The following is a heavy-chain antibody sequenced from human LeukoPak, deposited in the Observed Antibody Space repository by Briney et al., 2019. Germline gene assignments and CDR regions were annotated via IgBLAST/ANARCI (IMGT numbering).Heavy chain of an antibody. CDR1: GFTFSTYA. CDR3: AKTGAGYYYMDV. V-gene: IGHV3-23*01. D-gene: IGHD7-27*01. CDR2: IGGSGGNT. J-gene: IGHJ6*03. Sequence: GGSLRLSCAASGFTFSTYAMSWVRQAPGKGLEWVSIIGGSGGNTYYADSVKGRFTISRDNSKNTLYLQMNSLRADDTAVYYCAKTGAGYYYMDVWGKGTTVTVSS.